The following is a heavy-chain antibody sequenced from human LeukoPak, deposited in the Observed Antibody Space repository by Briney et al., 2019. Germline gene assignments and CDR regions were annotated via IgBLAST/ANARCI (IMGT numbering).Heavy chain of an antibody. J-gene: IGHJ3*01. D-gene: IGHD1-14*01. CDR2: IGAWVPGT. CDR3: AKGKINHDGAFDF. Sequence: GGSLRVSCAASGFTFSRYWMSWVRQAPGRGLEWVSSIGAWVPGTSYADSVKGRFTISRDNSKKTVYLQMNSLRVEDTAVYYCAKGKINHDGAFDFWGQGTMVTVSS. V-gene: IGHV3-23*01. CDR1: GFTFSRYW.